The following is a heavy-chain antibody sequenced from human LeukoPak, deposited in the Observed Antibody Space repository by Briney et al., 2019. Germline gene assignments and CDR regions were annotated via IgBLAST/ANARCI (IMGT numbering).Heavy chain of an antibody. V-gene: IGHV3-48*01. CDR1: GFTFSSYS. Sequence: GGSLRLSCAAPGFTFSSYSMNWVRQAPGKGLEWVSYISSSSSTIYYADSVKGRFTISRDNAKNSLYLQMNSLRAEDTAVYYCARDLSLTFLDYWGQGTLVTVSS. D-gene: IGHD1-14*01. J-gene: IGHJ4*02. CDR2: ISSSSSTI. CDR3: ARDLSLTFLDY.